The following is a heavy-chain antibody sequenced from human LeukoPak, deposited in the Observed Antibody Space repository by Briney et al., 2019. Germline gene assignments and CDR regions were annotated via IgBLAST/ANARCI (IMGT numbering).Heavy chain of an antibody. D-gene: IGHD4-11*01. J-gene: IGHJ6*03. V-gene: IGHV4-59*01. CDR3: ARVPTVTYYYYYMDV. CDR2: VYYSGST. CDR1: GGSISSYY. Sequence: SETLSLTCTVSGGSISSYYWSWTRQPPGKGLEWIGYVYYSGSTNYNPSLKSRVTISVDTSKNQFSLNLSSVTAADTAVYYCARVPTVTYYYYYMDVWGKGTTVTVSS.